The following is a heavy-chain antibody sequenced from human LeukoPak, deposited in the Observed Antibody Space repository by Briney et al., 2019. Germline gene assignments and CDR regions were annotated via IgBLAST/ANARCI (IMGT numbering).Heavy chain of an antibody. J-gene: IGHJ4*02. CDR3: VRDETGSSWYN. D-gene: IGHD6-13*01. CDR1: GFTFNSFY. CDR2: INRGGDST. V-gene: IGHV3-23*01. Sequence: GGRLRLSCAAPGFTFNSFYMAWVRQAPGKGLEWVSSINRGGDSTYYADSVKGRFTISRDNSKNTLYLQLNSLRAADTAVYYCVRDETGSSWYNWGQGTLVTVSS.